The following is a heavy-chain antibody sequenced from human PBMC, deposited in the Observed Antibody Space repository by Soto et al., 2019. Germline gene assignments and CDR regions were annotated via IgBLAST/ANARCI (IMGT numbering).Heavy chain of an antibody. V-gene: IGHV3-30*18. CDR2: ISYDGSNK. CDR3: AKDADIVVVPAATRLYYGMDV. CDR1: GFTFSSYG. Sequence: GGSLRLSCAASGFTFSSYGMHWVRQAPGKGLEWVAVISYDGSNKYYADSVKGRFTISRDNSKNTLYLQMNSLRAEDTAVYYCAKDADIVVVPAATRLYYGMDVWGQGTTVTVSS. D-gene: IGHD2-2*01. J-gene: IGHJ6*02.